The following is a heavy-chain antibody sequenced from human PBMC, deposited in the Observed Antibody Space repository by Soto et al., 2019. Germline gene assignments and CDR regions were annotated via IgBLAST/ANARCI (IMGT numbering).Heavy chain of an antibody. V-gene: IGHV3-21*01. CDR3: ARAGEYDNSWGSYRADWFDP. CDR2: ISSSSYI. Sequence: GGSLRLSCATSGFTFSSYSMNWVRQAPGKGLEWVSSISSSSYIYYADSVKGRFTISRDNAKNSLYLQMNSLRAEDTAVYYCARAGEYDNSWGSYRADWFDPWRQGTLVTVSS. J-gene: IGHJ5*02. D-gene: IGHD3-16*02. CDR1: GFTFSSYS.